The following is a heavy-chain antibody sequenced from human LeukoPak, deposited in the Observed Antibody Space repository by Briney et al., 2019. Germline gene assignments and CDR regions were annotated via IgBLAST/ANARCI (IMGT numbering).Heavy chain of an antibody. CDR2: IYRGDCDA. Sequence: GGSLQISSKGSGYCFITYWIGWGRRMPGKGLEWMGTIYRGDCDARYSPSFQGRLTISVDNTISTAYLQWSSLKATDSAMYYCARRRAAAGKYYFDYWGQGTLVTVSS. CDR3: ARRRAAAGKYYFDY. V-gene: IGHV5-51*01. J-gene: IGHJ4*02. CDR1: GYCFITYW. D-gene: IGHD6-13*01.